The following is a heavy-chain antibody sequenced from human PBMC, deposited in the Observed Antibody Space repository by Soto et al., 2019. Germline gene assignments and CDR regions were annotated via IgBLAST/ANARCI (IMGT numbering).Heavy chain of an antibody. Sequence: PGGSLRLSCAASGFTFSSYGMHWVRQAPGKGLEWVAVIWYDGSNKYYADSVKGRFTISRDNSKNTLYLQMNSLRAEDTAVYYCARDLDIRRWKLVYYGMDVWGQGITVNVS. V-gene: IGHV3-33*01. CDR3: ARDLDIRRWKLVYYGMDV. D-gene: IGHD2-2*03. J-gene: IGHJ6*02. CDR1: GFTFSSYG. CDR2: IWYDGSNK.